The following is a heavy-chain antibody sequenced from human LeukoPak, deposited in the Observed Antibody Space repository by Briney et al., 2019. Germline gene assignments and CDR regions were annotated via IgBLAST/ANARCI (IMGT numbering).Heavy chain of an antibody. Sequence: SDTLSLTCAVSGYSISTTNWWGWIRPPPGKGLECLGYIYYSGGTYYNPSLKSRVIMSVDTSKNQFSLDLSFVTAADTAVYYCARSPYRVDDAPVRDYGDYRDWYFDLWGRGTLVTVSA. V-gene: IGHV4-28*01. J-gene: IGHJ2*01. D-gene: IGHD4-17*01. CDR2: IYYSGGT. CDR1: GYSISTTNW. CDR3: ARSPYRVDDAPVRDYGDYRDWYFDL.